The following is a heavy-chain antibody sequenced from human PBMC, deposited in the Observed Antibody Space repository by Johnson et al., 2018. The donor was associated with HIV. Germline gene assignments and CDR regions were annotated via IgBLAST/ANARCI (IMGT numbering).Heavy chain of an antibody. D-gene: IGHD2-15*01. CDR2: ISSNGGST. CDR3: VTLVVAPPFDI. V-gene: IGHV3-64*01. J-gene: IGHJ3*02. CDR1: GFTFSSYA. Sequence: VQLVESGGGLVQPGGSLRLSCAASGFTFSSYAMHWVRQAPGKGLEYVSAISSNGGSTYYANSVKGRFTISRDNSKNTLYLQMNSLRAEDTAVYYCVTLVVAPPFDIWGQGTMVTVSS.